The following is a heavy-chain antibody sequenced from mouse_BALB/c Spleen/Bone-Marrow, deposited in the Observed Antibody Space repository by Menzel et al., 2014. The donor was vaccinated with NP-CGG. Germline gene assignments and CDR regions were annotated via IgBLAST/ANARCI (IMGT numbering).Heavy chain of an antibody. CDR1: GYSFTGYT. Sequence: EVQLQQSGPELVKPGTSMKISCKASGYSFTGYTMNWVKQSHGKNLEWIGLIYPYNGGTTYNQKFKGKATFTIDKASSTAYMELLSLTSEDSAVYYCARSDYYGSSYKAWLTYWGQGTLVTVSA. D-gene: IGHD1-1*01. V-gene: IGHV1-18*01. CDR3: ARSDYYGSSYKAWLTY. CDR2: IYPYNGGT. J-gene: IGHJ3*01.